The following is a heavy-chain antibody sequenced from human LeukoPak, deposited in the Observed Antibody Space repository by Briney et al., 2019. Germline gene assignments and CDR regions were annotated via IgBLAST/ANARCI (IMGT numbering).Heavy chain of an antibody. J-gene: IGHJ4*02. CDR1: GFTFSSYG. CDR3: ARDETITIFGVGPIDY. D-gene: IGHD3-3*01. CDR2: IWYDGSNK. V-gene: IGHV3-33*01. Sequence: GGSLRLSCAASGFTFSSYGMHWVRQAPGKGLEWVAVIWYDGSNKYYADSVKGRFTISRDNSKNTLYLQMNSLRAEDTAVYYCARDETITIFGVGPIDYWGQGTLVTVSS.